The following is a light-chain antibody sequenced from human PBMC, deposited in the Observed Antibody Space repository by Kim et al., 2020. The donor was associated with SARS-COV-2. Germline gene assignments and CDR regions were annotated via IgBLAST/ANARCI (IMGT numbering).Light chain of an antibody. CDR2: NNR. V-gene: IGLV1-44*01. J-gene: IGLJ3*02. Sequence: GQRVLISCSGNMSNIARNAVNWYQQVPGTAPKLLIYNNRQRPSGVPDRFSGSKSGTSASLAISGLQSEDEADYFCVAWDDALNAWMFGGGTQLTVL. CDR3: VAWDDALNAWM. CDR1: MSNIARNA.